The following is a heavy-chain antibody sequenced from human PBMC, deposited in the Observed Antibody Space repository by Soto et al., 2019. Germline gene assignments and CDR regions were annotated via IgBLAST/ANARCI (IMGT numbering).Heavy chain of an antibody. D-gene: IGHD1-7*01. CDR3: AGSPGLSRISGTTPGA. CDR1: GFTFSSHW. Sequence: GGSLRLSCAASGFTFSSHWMHWVRQAPGKGLVWVSRINGDGSSTSYADSVKGRFTISRDNAKNMLYLQVNSLRADDTAVYYCAGSPGLSRISGTTPGAWGQGTLVTVS. CDR2: INGDGSST. V-gene: IGHV3-74*01. J-gene: IGHJ5*01.